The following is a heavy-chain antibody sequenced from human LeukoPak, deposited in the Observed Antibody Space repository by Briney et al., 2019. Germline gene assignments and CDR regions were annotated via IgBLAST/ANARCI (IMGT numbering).Heavy chain of an antibody. V-gene: IGHV4-34*01. D-gene: IGHD3-9*01. CDR2: INHSGST. J-gene: IGHJ4*02. CDR3: AGYFDWYFFN. CDR1: GGSFSGYY. Sequence: SSETLSLTCAVYGGSFSGYYWSWIRQPPGKGLEWIGEINHSGSTNYNPSLKSRVTISVDTSKNQFSLKLSSVTAADTAVYYCAGYFDWYFFNWGQGTLVTVSS.